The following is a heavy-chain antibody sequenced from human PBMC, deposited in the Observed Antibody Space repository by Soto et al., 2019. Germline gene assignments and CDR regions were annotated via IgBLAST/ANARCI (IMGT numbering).Heavy chain of an antibody. CDR2: IYYSGST. D-gene: IGHD5-18*01. CDR3: ARVRGYSYGHNWFDP. Sequence: SETLSLTFTVSGGSISSGDYYWSWIRQPPGKGLEWIGYIYYSGSTYYNPSLKSRVTISVDTSKNQFSLKLSSVTAADTAVYYCARVRGYSYGHNWFDPWGQGTLVTVSS. J-gene: IGHJ5*02. V-gene: IGHV4-30-4*01. CDR1: GGSISSGDYY.